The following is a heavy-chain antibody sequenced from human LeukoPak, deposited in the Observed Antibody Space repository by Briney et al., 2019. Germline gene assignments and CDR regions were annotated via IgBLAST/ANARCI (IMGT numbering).Heavy chain of an antibody. CDR2: IYYSGST. Sequence: SETLSRTCTVSGGSISSYYWSWIRQPPGKGLEWIGYIYYSGSTNYNPSLKSRVTISVDTSKNQFSLKLSSVTAADTAVYYCARGVRRRPNWFDPWGQGTLVTVSS. J-gene: IGHJ5*02. D-gene: IGHD2-8*01. CDR3: ARGVRRRPNWFDP. V-gene: IGHV4-59*12. CDR1: GGSISSYY.